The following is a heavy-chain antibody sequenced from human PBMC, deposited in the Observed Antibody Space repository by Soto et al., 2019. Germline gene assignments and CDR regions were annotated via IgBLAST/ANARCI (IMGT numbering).Heavy chain of an antibody. CDR2: IYNGERT. CDR1: GASIRNFY. D-gene: IGHD6-19*01. J-gene: IGHJ4*02. CDR3: AQTTGWPGFDY. Sequence: QVHLQESGPGLVKPSETMSLTCTASGASIRNFYWNWVRRFPGKGLEWIGHIYNGERTNYNPSLKSRVTISVDTSKNQFSLKLSSVTVADTAVYYCAQTTGWPGFDYWGQGTLVAVSS. V-gene: IGHV4-59*01.